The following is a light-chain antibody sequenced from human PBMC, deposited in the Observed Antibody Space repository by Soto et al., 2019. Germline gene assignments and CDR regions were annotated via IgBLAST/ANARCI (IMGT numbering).Light chain of an antibody. Sequence: QSALTQPASVSGSPGQSITISCTGTSSDVGGYNYVSWYQQHPGKAPKLMIYEVSNRPSGVSNRFSGSKSGNTASLTISGVLADDDAAYYCSSYTSSSTPYVFGTGTKLTVL. J-gene: IGLJ1*01. CDR2: EVS. CDR1: SSDVGGYNY. V-gene: IGLV2-14*01. CDR3: SSYTSSSTPYV.